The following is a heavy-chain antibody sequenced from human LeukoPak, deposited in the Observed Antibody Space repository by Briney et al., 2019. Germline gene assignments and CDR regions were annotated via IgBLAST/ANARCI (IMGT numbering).Heavy chain of an antibody. CDR3: ARQLPTAAADTRGYLDY. CDR1: GGSISIISSSTYY. Sequence: SETLSLTCTVSGGSISIISSSTYYWGWIRQAPGKGLEWIGSLYYGENSHYNPSLKSRATLSVDTSNNQFSLKLISVTAADAAVYFCARQLPTAAADTRGYLDYWGQGTVVTVSS. V-gene: IGHV4-39*01. J-gene: IGHJ4*02. D-gene: IGHD6-25*01. CDR2: LYYGENS.